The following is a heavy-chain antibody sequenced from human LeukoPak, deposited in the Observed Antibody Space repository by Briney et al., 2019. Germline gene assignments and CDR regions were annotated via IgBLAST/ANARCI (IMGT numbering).Heavy chain of an antibody. D-gene: IGHD2-15*01. CDR3: TRCSGGSCYSYFDY. CDR2: IRSKAYGGTT. CDR1: GFTFGDYA. V-gene: IGHV3-49*04. Sequence: GRSLRFSCTASGFTFGDYAMSWVRQGPGKGLEWVGSIRSKAYGGTTEYAASVKGRFTISRDDSKSIAYLQMNSLKTEDTAVYYCTRCSGGSCYSYFDYWGQGTLVTVSS. J-gene: IGHJ4*02.